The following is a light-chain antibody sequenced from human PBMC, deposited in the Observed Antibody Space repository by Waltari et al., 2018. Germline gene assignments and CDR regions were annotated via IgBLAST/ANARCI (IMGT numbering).Light chain of an antibody. CDR1: SSDFGGYSF. CDR3: SSYTSIIPPFL. Sequence: QSALTQPAAVSGSPGQSITISCTRFSSDFGGYSFVSWYQQHPGQAPKLMIYDVRHRPAGVSNRFSGSQSGNTASLTISGLQPEDEADYYCSSYTSIIPPFLFGTGTKVTVL. J-gene: IGLJ1*01. V-gene: IGLV2-14*01. CDR2: DVR.